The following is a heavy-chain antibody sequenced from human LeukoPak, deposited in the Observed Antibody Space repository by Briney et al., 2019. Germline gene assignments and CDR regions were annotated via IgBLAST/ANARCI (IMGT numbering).Heavy chain of an antibody. V-gene: IGHV3-53*01. CDR1: GFTVSSNY. D-gene: IGHD3-9*01. Sequence: PGGSLRLSCAASGFTVSSNYMSWVRQAPGKGLEWVSAISGSGAHAFYADSVKGRFTVSRDNFNDTLYLQMNSLRVEDTAIYYCARDWFNDYWGQGTLVTVSS. CDR2: ISGSGAHA. J-gene: IGHJ4*02. CDR3: ARDWFNDY.